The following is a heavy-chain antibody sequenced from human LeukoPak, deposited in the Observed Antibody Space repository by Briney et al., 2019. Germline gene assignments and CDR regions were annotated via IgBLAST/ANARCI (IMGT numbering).Heavy chain of an antibody. CDR3: AKDLGYCSGGSCYPDAFDI. D-gene: IGHD2-15*01. CDR1: GFTFSSYW. Sequence: GGSLRLSCVASGFTFSSYWMSWVRQAPGKGLEWVANIKQDGSEKYYVDPVKGRFTISRDNAKNSLFLQMNSLRAEDTAVYYCAKDLGYCSGGSCYPDAFDIWGQGTMVTVSS. J-gene: IGHJ3*02. CDR2: IKQDGSEK. V-gene: IGHV3-7*01.